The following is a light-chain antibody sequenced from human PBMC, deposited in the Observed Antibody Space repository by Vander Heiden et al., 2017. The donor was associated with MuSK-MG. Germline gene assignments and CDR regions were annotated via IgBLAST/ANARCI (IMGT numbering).Light chain of an antibody. V-gene: IGKV3-20*01. Sequence: VLTQSPGTLPLSLGERATLPCRASKSVSSNYVAWYQQKPGQAPRLLIYGASSRATGIPDRFSGDGSGTDFTLTISRLESEDFAVYYCQQDVKSPWTFGQGTTVDIK. CDR2: GAS. CDR1: KSVSSNY. CDR3: QQDVKSPWT. J-gene: IGKJ1*01.